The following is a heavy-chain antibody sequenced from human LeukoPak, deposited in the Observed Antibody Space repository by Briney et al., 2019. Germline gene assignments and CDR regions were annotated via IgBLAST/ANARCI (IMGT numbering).Heavy chain of an antibody. J-gene: IGHJ6*03. V-gene: IGHV3-30*14. CDR1: GFTFSSYA. CDR3: AREYYDFWSGLYYYYMDV. Sequence: GGSLRLSCAASGFTFSSYAMSWVRQAPGKGLEWVAVISYDGSNKYYADSVKGRFTISRDNSKNTLYLQMNSLRAEDTAVYYCAREYYDFWSGLYYYYMDVWGKGTTVTVSS. D-gene: IGHD3-3*01. CDR2: ISYDGSNK.